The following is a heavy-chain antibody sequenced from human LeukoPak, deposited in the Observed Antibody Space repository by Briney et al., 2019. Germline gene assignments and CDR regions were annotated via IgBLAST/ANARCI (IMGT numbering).Heavy chain of an antibody. D-gene: IGHD3-22*01. CDR2: IYTSGST. V-gene: IGHV4-4*07. CDR1: GGSLSNYY. Sequence: PSETLSLTCTVPGGSLSNYYWSWIRQPAEKGLGWIGRIYTSGSTNYSPSRKSRVTMSVDTSKNQFSLKLSSVTAADTAVYYCARVHGFPESRYYYYYMDVWGKGTTVTVSS. J-gene: IGHJ6*03. CDR3: ARVHGFPESRYYYYYMDV.